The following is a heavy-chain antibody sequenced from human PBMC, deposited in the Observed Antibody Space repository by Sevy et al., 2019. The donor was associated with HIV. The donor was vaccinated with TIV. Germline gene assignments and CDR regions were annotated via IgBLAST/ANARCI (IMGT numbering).Heavy chain of an antibody. V-gene: IGHV3-48*04. CDR3: ARDRYGDYDFDY. CDR1: GFTFSSYS. CDR2: ISSSRTI. J-gene: IGHJ4*02. Sequence: GGSLRLSCAASGFTFSSYSMNWVRRAPGKGLEWLSYISSSRTIYYADSVKGRFTISRDNAKNSLYLQMTSLRVEDTALYYCARDRYGDYDFDYWGQGTLVTVSS. D-gene: IGHD4-17*01.